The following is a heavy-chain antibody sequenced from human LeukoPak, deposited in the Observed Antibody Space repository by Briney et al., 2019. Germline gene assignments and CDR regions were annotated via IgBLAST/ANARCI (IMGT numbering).Heavy chain of an antibody. CDR3: ARYYYGSGSYYFDY. V-gene: IGHV3-7*01. CDR1: GFTFSSYW. Sequence: PGGSLRLSCAASGFTFSSYWMSWVRQAPGKGLKWVANIKQDGSEKYYVDSVKGRFTISRDNAKNSLYLQMNSLRAGDTAVYYCARYYYGSGSYYFDYWGQGTLVTVSS. J-gene: IGHJ4*02. D-gene: IGHD3-10*01. CDR2: IKQDGSEK.